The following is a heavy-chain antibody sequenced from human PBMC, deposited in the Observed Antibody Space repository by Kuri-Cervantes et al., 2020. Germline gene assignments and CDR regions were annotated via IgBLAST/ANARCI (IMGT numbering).Heavy chain of an antibody. J-gene: IGHJ5*02. D-gene: IGHD2-2*02. V-gene: IGHV1-2*02. CDR1: GYTFTGYH. CDR2: INPNSGGT. Sequence: ASVKVSCKASGYTFTGYHMHWVRQAPGQGLEWMGWINPNSGGTNYAQKFRGRVTLTRDTSITTAFMELTSLSSDDTAVYYCARDNLIVPAAISWFDPWGQGTLVTVSS. CDR3: ARDNLIVPAAISWFDP.